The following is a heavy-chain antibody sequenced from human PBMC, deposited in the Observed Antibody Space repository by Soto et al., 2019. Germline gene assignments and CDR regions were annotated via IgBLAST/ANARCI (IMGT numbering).Heavy chain of an antibody. Sequence: ASVKVSCKASGYTFTSYDINWVRQATGQGLEWMGWMNPNSGNTGYAQKFQGRVTMTRNTSISTAYMELSSLRSEDTAVYYCASTEQLVSYYYDYMDVSRKGTTVTVSS. CDR1: GYTFTSYD. V-gene: IGHV1-8*01. CDR2: MNPNSGNT. CDR3: ASTEQLVSYYYDYMDV. J-gene: IGHJ6*03. D-gene: IGHD6-6*01.